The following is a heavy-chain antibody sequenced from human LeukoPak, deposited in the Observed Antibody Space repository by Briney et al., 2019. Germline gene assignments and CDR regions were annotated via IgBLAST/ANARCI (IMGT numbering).Heavy chain of an antibody. CDR3: ARDMSTRVTPISYAFDV. V-gene: IGHV1-24*01. D-gene: IGHD4-23*01. J-gene: IGHJ3*01. CDR1: GYTLTELS. Sequence: GASVKVSCKVSGYTLTELSMHWVRQAPGKGLEWMGGFDPEDGETIYAQKFQGRVTMTEDTSTDTAYMELSSLRSEDTAVYFCARDMSTRVTPISYAFDVWGQGTMVIVSS. CDR2: FDPEDGET.